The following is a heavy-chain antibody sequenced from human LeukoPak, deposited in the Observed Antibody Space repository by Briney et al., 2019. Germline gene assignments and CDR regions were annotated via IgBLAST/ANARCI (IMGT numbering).Heavy chain of an antibody. D-gene: IGHD6-19*01. CDR2: ISVGGGST. Sequence: PGGSLRLSCAASGFTFSSYAMSWVRQAPGKGLEWVSAISVGGGSTYYADSVKGRFTISRDNSKNTLYLQMNSLRAEDTAVYYCAEAGRAVAFHYFDYWGQGTLVTVSS. V-gene: IGHV3-23*01. J-gene: IGHJ4*02. CDR1: GFTFSSYA. CDR3: AEAGRAVAFHYFDY.